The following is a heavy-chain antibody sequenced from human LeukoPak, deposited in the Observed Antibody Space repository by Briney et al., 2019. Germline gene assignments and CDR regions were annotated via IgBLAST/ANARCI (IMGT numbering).Heavy chain of an antibody. CDR2: IYTSGST. D-gene: IGHD6-19*01. CDR3: ARDESSSGWYNWFDP. J-gene: IGHJ5*02. V-gene: IGHV4-4*07. Sequence: PSETRSLTCTLSGGSISSYYWSWIWQPAGKGLEWIGRIYTSGSTNYNPSLTSRVTMSVDTSKNQFSLKLSSVTAADTAVYYCARDESSSGWYNWFDPWGQGTLVTVSS. CDR1: GGSISSYY.